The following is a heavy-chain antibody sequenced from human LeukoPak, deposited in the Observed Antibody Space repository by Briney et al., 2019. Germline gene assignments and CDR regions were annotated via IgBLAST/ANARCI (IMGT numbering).Heavy chain of an antibody. CDR1: GSTFRTYE. D-gene: IGHD4-11*01. CDR3: ARGLRGWTTVKDY. CDR2: ISSSGSYI. V-gene: IGHV3-21*01. Sequence: GGSLRPSCAASGSTFRTYEMNWVRKAPGKGLDWASSISSSGSYIYYTDSVKGRFTITRDNAKNSLFLHMNSLRLEDTAVYYCARGLRGWTTVKDYWGQGTLVTVSS. J-gene: IGHJ4*02.